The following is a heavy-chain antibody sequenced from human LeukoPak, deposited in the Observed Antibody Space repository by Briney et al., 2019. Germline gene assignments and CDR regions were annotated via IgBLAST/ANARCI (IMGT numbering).Heavy chain of an antibody. CDR2: INGGGGT. V-gene: IGHV3-66*04. D-gene: IGHD2-8*01. J-gene: IGHJ6*02. Sequence: GGSLRLSCAASGFTVRSNFMSWVRQAPGWGLEWVSIINGGGGTYYVDSVKGRFTISRDTSKNTLYLQMDSLRAEDTAIYYCAGRDAGYYYGMDVWGQGTTVTVSS. CDR3: AGRDAGYYYGMDV. CDR1: GFTVRSNF.